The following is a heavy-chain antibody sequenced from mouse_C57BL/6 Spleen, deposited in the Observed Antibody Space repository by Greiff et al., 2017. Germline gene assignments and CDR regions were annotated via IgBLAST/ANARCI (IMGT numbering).Heavy chain of an antibody. CDR1: GFTFSSYA. Sequence: EVKLVESGGGLVKPGGSLKLSCAASGFTFSSYAMSWVRQTPEKRLEWVATISDGGSYTYYPDNVKGRFTISSDNAKNNLYLQMSHLKSEDTAMYYCASQTTVVGDAMDYWGQGTSVTVSS. D-gene: IGHD1-1*01. V-gene: IGHV5-4*03. J-gene: IGHJ4*01. CDR3: ASQTTVVGDAMDY. CDR2: ISDGGSYT.